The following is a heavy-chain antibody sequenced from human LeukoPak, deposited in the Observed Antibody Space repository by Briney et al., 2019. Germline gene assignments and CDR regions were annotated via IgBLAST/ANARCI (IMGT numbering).Heavy chain of an antibody. CDR3: ARSRDGYNYVAFDY. Sequence: SVKVSCKASGGTFSSYAISWVRQAPGQGLEWMGGIIPIFGTANYAQKFQGRVTITADESTSTAYMGLSSLRSEDTAVYYCARSRDGYNYVAFDYWGQGTLVTVSS. J-gene: IGHJ4*02. CDR1: GGTFSSYA. D-gene: IGHD5-24*01. V-gene: IGHV1-69*01. CDR2: IIPIFGTA.